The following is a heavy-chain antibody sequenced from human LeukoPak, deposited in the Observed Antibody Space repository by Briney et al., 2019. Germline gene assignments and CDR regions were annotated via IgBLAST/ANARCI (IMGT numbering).Heavy chain of an antibody. CDR3: ARGGGLDV. D-gene: IGHD3-16*01. CDR2: INHNGNVN. CDR1: GFTFSSYW. V-gene: IGHV3-7*03. Sequence: GGSLRLSCAASGFTFSSYWMNWARPAPGKGLEWVASINHNGNVNYYVDSVKGRFTISRDNAKNSLYLQMRNLRAEDTAVYFCARGGGLDVWGQGATVTVSS. J-gene: IGHJ6*02.